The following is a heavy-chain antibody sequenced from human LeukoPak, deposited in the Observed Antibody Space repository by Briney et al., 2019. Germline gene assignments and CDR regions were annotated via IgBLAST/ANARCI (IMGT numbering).Heavy chain of an antibody. D-gene: IGHD3-10*01. Sequence: PSETLSLTCTVSGGSISNYYWGWIRQAPGKGLEWIGSIYYSGNTYYNSSLKSRVTISLDTSKNQFSLKLRSATAADTAVYYCARGLGGGSGSTYYYYYMDIWGKGTTVTISS. J-gene: IGHJ6*03. CDR2: IYYSGNT. CDR1: GGSISNYY. V-gene: IGHV4-39*07. CDR3: ARGLGGGSGSTYYYYYMDI.